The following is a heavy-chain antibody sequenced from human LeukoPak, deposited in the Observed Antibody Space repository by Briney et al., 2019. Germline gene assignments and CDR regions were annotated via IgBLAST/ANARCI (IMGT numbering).Heavy chain of an antibody. CDR3: ARVRELSLFSYYYYMDV. D-gene: IGHD3-16*02. J-gene: IGHJ6*03. CDR1: GGSFSGYY. CDR2: INHSGST. Sequence: SETLSLTCAVYGGSFSGYYWSWIRQPPGKGLEWIGEINHSGSTNYNPSLKSRVTIPVDTSKNQFSLKLSSVTAADTAVYYCARVRELSLFSYYYYMDVWGKGTTVTVSS. V-gene: IGHV4-34*01.